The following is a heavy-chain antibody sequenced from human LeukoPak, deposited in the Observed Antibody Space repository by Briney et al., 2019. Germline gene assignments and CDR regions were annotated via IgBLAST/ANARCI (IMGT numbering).Heavy chain of an antibody. CDR3: TRGYYDYVWGSYRYY. CDR1: GFTFGAYA. CDR2: ISSKAYGGTT. Sequence: GGSLRLSCTASGFTFGAYAMSWFRQAPGKGLEWVGFISSKAYGGTTEYAAAVKGRFTISRDDSKSIAYLQMNSLKTEDTAVYYCTRGYYDYVWGSYRYYWGQGTLVTVSS. D-gene: IGHD3-16*02. J-gene: IGHJ4*02. V-gene: IGHV3-49*03.